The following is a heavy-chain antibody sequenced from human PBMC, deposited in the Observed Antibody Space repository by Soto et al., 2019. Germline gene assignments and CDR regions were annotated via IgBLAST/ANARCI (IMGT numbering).Heavy chain of an antibody. Sequence: GGSLRLSCAASGFTFSSYAMSWVRQAPGKGLEWVSSISSSSSYIYYADSVKGRFTISRDNAKNSLYLQMNSLRAEDTAVYYCARRLPPIAAAALDYWGQGTLVTVSS. CDR2: ISSSSSYI. V-gene: IGHV3-21*01. J-gene: IGHJ4*02. CDR1: GFTFSSYA. CDR3: ARRLPPIAAAALDY. D-gene: IGHD6-13*01.